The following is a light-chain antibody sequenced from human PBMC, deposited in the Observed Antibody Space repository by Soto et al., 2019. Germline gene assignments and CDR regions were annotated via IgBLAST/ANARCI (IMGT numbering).Light chain of an antibody. CDR1: SSDVGSYNL. Sequence: QSAMTQPASVSGSPGQSITISCTGTSSDVGSYNLVSWYQQHPGKAPKLMIYEVSKRPSGVSNRFSGPKSGNTASLTISGLQAEDEADYYCCSYAGSSTSLYVFGTGTKATVL. CDR3: CSYAGSSTSLYV. V-gene: IGLV2-23*02. J-gene: IGLJ1*01. CDR2: EVS.